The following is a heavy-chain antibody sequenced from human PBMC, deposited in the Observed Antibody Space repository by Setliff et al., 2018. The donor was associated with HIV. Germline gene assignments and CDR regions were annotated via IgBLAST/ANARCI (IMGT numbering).Heavy chain of an antibody. J-gene: IGHJ6*02. Sequence: SETLSLTCTVSGGSISSSSYYWGWIRQPPGKGLEWIGSIYYSGTTYYNPSLKSRITISVDTSKNQFSLKVNSVTAADTAVYYCASPKVRYYYGSGTNVREYYGMDVWGQGTTVTVSS. D-gene: IGHD3-10*01. V-gene: IGHV4-39*07. CDR3: ASPKVRYYYGSGTNVREYYGMDV. CDR2: IYYSGTT. CDR1: GGSISSSSYY.